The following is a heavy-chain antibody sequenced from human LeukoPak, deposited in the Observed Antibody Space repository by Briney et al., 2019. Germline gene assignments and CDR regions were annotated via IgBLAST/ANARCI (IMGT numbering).Heavy chain of an antibody. V-gene: IGHV3-73*01. CDR2: IRSKANSYAT. CDR1: GFTFSGSA. D-gene: IGHD2-2*01. CDR3: TRLSVPAAMVSSAYMDV. Sequence: GGSLRLSCAASGFTFSGSAMHWVRQAPGKGLEWVGRIRSKANSYATAYAASVKGRFTISRDDSKNTAYLQMNSLKTEDTAVYYCTRLSVPAAMVSSAYMDVWGKGTTVTVSS. J-gene: IGHJ6*03.